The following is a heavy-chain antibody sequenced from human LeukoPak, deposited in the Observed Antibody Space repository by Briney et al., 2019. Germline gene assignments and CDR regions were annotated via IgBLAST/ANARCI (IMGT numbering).Heavy chain of an antibody. J-gene: IGHJ4*02. CDR3: ARGVDVVVPAEPVFDY. V-gene: IGHV4-61*01. CDR1: GGSVSSGSYY. D-gene: IGHD2-2*01. CDR2: IYSSGST. Sequence: SETLSLTCTVSGGSVSSGSYYWSWIRQPPGKGLEWIGYIYSSGSTNYNPSLKSRVTISVDTSKNQFSLKLSSVTTADTAVYYCARGVDVVVPAEPVFDYWGQGTLVTVSS.